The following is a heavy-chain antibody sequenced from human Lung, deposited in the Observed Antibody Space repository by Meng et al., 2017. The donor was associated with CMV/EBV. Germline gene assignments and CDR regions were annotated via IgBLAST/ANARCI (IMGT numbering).Heavy chain of an antibody. CDR3: ARAQERYRVTMIVVVITEYYYGMDV. CDR2: ISWNSGSI. D-gene: IGHD3-22*01. J-gene: IGHJ6*02. CDR1: GFTFDDYA. Sequence: SLKISCAASGFTFDDYAMHWVRQAPGKGLEWVSGISWNSGSIGYADSVKGRFTISRDNAKNSLYLQMNSLRAEDTALYYCARAQERYRVTMIVVVITEYYYGMDVWGQGXTVTVSS. V-gene: IGHV3-9*01.